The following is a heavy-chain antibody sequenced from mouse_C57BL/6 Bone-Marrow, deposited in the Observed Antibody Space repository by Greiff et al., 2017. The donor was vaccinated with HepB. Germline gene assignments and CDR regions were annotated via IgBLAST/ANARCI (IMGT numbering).Heavy chain of an antibody. V-gene: IGHV5-12*01. D-gene: IGHD1-1*01. CDR3: ARHKGSSSYWYFDV. Sequence: EVQLVESGGGLVQPGGSLKLSCAASGFTFSDYYMYWVRQTPEKRLEWVAYISNGGGSTYYPDTVKGRVTISRDNAKNTLYLQMSRLKSEDTAMYYCARHKGSSSYWYFDVWGTGTTVTVSS. J-gene: IGHJ1*03. CDR2: ISNGGGST. CDR1: GFTFSDYY.